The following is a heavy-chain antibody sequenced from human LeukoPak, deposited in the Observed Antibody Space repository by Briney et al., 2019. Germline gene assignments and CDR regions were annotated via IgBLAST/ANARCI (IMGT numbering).Heavy chain of an antibody. CDR1: GFTFSSYE. Sequence: QPGGSLRLSCAASGFTFSSYEMNWVCKAPGKGLEWVSYIISSGSTIYCADSVKGRFTISRDEAKNSLYLQMNSLRAEDTAVYYCASGGIIAVAGTGDYWGQGTLVTVSS. CDR2: IISSGSTI. CDR3: ASGGIIAVAGTGDY. V-gene: IGHV3-48*03. D-gene: IGHD6-19*01. J-gene: IGHJ4*02.